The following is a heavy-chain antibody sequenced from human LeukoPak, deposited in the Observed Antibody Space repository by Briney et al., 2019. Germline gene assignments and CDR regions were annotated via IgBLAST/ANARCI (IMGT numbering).Heavy chain of an antibody. CDR3: ARVGYYDSSGYRGYYYYYYMDV. CDR2: IYTSGST. V-gene: IGHV4-61*02. CDR1: GGSISSGSYY. J-gene: IGHJ6*03. Sequence: SQTLSLTCTASGGSISSGSYYWSWIRQPAGKGLEWIGRIYTSGSTNYNPSLKSRVTISVDTSKNQFSLKLSSVTAADTAVYYCARVGYYDSSGYRGYYYYYYMDVWGKGTTVTVSS. D-gene: IGHD3-22*01.